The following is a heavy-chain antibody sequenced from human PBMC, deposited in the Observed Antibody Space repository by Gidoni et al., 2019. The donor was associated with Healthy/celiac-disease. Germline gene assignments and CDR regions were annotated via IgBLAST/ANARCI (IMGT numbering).Heavy chain of an antibody. V-gene: IGHV3-48*01. CDR3: ARVEDCSGGSCYYFDY. D-gene: IGHD2-15*01. CDR2: ISSSSSTI. CDR1: GFTFSSYS. Sequence: EVQLVESGGGLVQPGGSLSLSCAASGFTFSSYSMNWVRQAPGKGLAWVSYISSSSSTIYYADSVKGRFTISRDNAKNSLYLQMNSLRAEDTAVYYCARVEDCSGGSCYYFDYWGQGTLVTVSS. J-gene: IGHJ4*02.